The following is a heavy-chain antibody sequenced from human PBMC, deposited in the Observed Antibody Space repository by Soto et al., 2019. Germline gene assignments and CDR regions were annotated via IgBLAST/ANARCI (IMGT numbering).Heavy chain of an antibody. CDR2: IVPIFSTT. D-gene: IGHD6-13*01. CDR1: GDTFSNYA. J-gene: IGHJ3*02. Sequence: QVQLVQSGAEVKKPGSSVKVACKVSGDTFSNYAINWVRQAPGQGLEWMGAIVPIFSTTNYAQKFQGRVTPTADESTIRDYMELSSLRSHDTATYYSAREAATAGTSREDACDIWGQGTMVTVSS. V-gene: IGHV1-69*12. CDR3: AREAATAGTSREDACDI.